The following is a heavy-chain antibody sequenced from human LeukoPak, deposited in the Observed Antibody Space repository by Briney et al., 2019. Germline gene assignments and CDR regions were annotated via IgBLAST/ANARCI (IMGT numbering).Heavy chain of an antibody. V-gene: IGHV1-8*01. Sequence: ASVKVSCKASGYTFTSYDINWVRQATGQGLEWMGWMNPNSGNTGYAQKFQGRVTMTRNTSISTAYMELSSLRSEDTAVYYCARRRYHGSGSNNQNWFDPWGQGTLVTVSS. CDR3: ARRRYHGSGSNNQNWFDP. D-gene: IGHD3-10*01. CDR2: MNPNSGNT. CDR1: GYTFTSYD. J-gene: IGHJ5*02.